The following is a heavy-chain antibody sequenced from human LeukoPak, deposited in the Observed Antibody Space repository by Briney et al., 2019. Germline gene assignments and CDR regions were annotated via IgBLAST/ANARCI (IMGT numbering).Heavy chain of an antibody. CDR2: IYYSGST. CDR1: GGSISSYY. CDR3: ARPHYDFWSGPSYMDV. J-gene: IGHJ6*03. Sequence: SETLSLTCTVSGGSISSYYWSWIRQPPGKGLEWIGYIYYSGSTNYNPSLKSRVTISVDTSKNQFSLKLSSVTAADTAVYYCARPHYDFWSGPSYMDVWGKGTTVTVSS. V-gene: IGHV4-59*08. D-gene: IGHD3-3*01.